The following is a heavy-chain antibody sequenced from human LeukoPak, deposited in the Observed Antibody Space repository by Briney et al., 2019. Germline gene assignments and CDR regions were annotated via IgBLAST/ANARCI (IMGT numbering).Heavy chain of an antibody. Sequence: SDTLSLTCTLSGRSISSSSYYWGWIRQPPGKGLERIGSMDYSGSTYCNPSLKSRVTVSVDTSRNQFALKLSSVTAADTAVYYCARHGSYGSGSYHYLDYWGQGTQVTVSS. CDR2: MDYSGST. CDR1: GRSISSSSYY. J-gene: IGHJ4*02. V-gene: IGHV4-39*01. D-gene: IGHD3-10*01. CDR3: ARHGSYGSGSYHYLDY.